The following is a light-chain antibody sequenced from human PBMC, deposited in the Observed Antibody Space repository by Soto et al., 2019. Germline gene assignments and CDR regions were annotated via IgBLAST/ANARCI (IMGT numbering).Light chain of an antibody. V-gene: IGKV3-20*01. CDR3: QQYGASLT. CDR2: GAS. Sequence: IVLTQSPGTLSLSPGEGLTLSCRASQSVSSNLAWYQQKPGQAPRLLIYGASSRAIGVPDRFSGSGSGTDFTLTISRLEPEDFAVYFCQQYGASLTFGGGTKVDIK. CDR1: QSVSSN. J-gene: IGKJ4*01.